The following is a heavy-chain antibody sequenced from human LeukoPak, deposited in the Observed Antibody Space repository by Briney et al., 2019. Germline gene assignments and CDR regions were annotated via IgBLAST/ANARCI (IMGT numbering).Heavy chain of an antibody. J-gene: IGHJ3*02. V-gene: IGHV1-2*02. CDR1: GYTFTGYY. CDR2: INPNSGGT. D-gene: IGHD3-22*01. CDR3: ARDRLRGGYYGPRDAFDI. Sequence: ASVKVSCKASGYTFTGYYMRWVRQAPGQGLEWMGWINPNSGGTNYAQKFRGRVTMTRDTSISTAYMELSRLRSDDTAVYYCARDRLRGGYYGPRDAFDIWGQGTMVTVSS.